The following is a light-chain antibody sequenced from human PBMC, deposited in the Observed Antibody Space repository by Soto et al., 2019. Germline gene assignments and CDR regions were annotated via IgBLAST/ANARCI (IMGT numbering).Light chain of an antibody. CDR3: QSYDNSLSGSYV. CDR1: SSNIGAGYE. V-gene: IGLV1-40*01. Sequence: QTVVTQPPSVSGAPGERVTISCTGSSSNIGAGYEVHWYQQLPGTSPKLLIYEDTDRPSGVPDRFSGSKSGTSVSLAITGLLAEDEADYYCQSYDNSLSGSYVFGTGTKVTVL. J-gene: IGLJ1*01. CDR2: EDT.